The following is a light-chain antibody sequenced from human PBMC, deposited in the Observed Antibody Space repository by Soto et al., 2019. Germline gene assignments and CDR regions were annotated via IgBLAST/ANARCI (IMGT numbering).Light chain of an antibody. CDR2: KAS. Sequence: DIQMSQSPSTLSGSVGDRVTITCRASQTISSWLAWYQQKPGKAPKLLIYKASTLKSGVPSRFSGSGSGTEFTLTITSLQPDDFATYYCQQYSLYWTFGQGAKVDNK. J-gene: IGKJ1*01. CDR3: QQYSLYWT. V-gene: IGKV1-5*03. CDR1: QTISSW.